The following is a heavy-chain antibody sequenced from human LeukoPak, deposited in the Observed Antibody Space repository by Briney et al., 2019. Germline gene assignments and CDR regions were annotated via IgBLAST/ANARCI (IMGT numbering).Heavy chain of an antibody. CDR2: ISSSSSTI. CDR1: GFTFSSYG. J-gene: IGHJ6*04. V-gene: IGHV3-48*01. CDR3: AELGITMIGGV. Sequence: PGGSLRLSCAASGFTFSSYGMTWVRQAPGKGLEWVSYISSSSSTIYYANSVKGRFTISRDNAKNSLYLQLNSLRAEDTAVYYCAELGITMIGGVWGKGTTVTISS. D-gene: IGHD3-10*02.